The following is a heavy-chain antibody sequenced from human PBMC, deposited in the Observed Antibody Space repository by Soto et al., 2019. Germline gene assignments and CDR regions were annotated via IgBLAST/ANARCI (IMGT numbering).Heavy chain of an antibody. Sequence: QVQLVQSGAEVKKPGASVKASCKASGYTFTSYGISWVRQAPGQGLEWMGWISAYNGNTKYAQKFQGRVTMTTDTSTSTAYMEVRSLRSDDTAVYYCATDAAAGLNHYWGQGTLVTVSS. CDR2: ISAYNGNT. CDR3: ATDAAAGLNHY. J-gene: IGHJ4*02. CDR1: GYTFTSYG. D-gene: IGHD6-13*01. V-gene: IGHV1-18*01.